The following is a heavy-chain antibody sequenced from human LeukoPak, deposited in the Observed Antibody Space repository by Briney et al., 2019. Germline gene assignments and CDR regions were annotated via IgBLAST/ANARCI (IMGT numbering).Heavy chain of an antibody. Sequence: PGGSLRLSCAASGFTFSSYWMSWVRQAPGKGLEWVANIKQDGSEKYYVDSVKGRFTISRDNAKNSLYLQMNSLRAEDTAVYYCARAAVNYYDSSGYYSGDYYYYGMDVWGQGTTVTVSS. CDR3: ARAAVNYYDSSGYYSGDYYYYGMDV. J-gene: IGHJ6*02. D-gene: IGHD3-22*01. CDR1: GFTFSSYW. CDR2: IKQDGSEK. V-gene: IGHV3-7*01.